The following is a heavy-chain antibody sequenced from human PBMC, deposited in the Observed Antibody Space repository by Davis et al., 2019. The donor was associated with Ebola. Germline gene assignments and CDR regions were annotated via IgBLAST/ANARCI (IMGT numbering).Heavy chain of an antibody. D-gene: IGHD6-19*01. CDR3: AREPEGIAVAGSDY. CDR1: GYTFTGHY. CDR2: INPNSGGT. J-gene: IGHJ4*02. V-gene: IGHV1-2*02. Sequence: ASVKVSCKASGYTFTGHYMHWVRQAPGQGLEWMGWINPNSGGTNYAQKFQGRVTMTRDTSISTAYMELSRLRSDDTAVYYCAREPEGIAVAGSDYWGQGTLVTVSS.